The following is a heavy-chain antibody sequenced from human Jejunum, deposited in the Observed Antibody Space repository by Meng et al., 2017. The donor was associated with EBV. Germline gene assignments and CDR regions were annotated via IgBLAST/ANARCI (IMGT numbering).Heavy chain of an antibody. CDR1: GYLFSDYS. CDR3: ARESYDFWSGIDS. CDR2: ITAGNGNT. Sequence: QVQLVQSGAEVKKPGASVKICCKVSGYLFSDYSIHWVRQAPGQRLEWMGWITAGNGNTKYSRRFQDRITFTRDTSATTVYMELSSLRSADTAVYYCARESYDFWSGIDSWGQGTLVTVSS. V-gene: IGHV1-3*01. J-gene: IGHJ4*02. D-gene: IGHD3-3*01.